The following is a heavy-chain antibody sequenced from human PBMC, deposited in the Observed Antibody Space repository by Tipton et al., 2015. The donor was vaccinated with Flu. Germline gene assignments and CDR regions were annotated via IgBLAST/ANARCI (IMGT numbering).Heavy chain of an antibody. Sequence: TLSLTCTVSGGSISSYYWSCIRQPPGKGLEWIGYIYYSGSTNYNPSLKSRVTISVDTSKNQFSLKLSSVTAADTAVYYCARDRHSGSYYENDAFDIWGQGTMVTVSS. CDR2: IYYSGST. CDR3: ARDRHSGSYYENDAFDI. D-gene: IGHD1-26*01. J-gene: IGHJ3*02. CDR1: GGSISSYY. V-gene: IGHV4-59*01.